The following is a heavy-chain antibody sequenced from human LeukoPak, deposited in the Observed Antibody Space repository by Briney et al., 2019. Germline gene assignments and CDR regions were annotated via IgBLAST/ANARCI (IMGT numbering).Heavy chain of an antibody. CDR2: VYPGDSDT. V-gene: IGHV5-51*01. D-gene: IGHD1/OR15-1a*01. CDR3: GRHMNNLQLWLDY. Sequence: GESLKISCQASGYSFTSYWIVWVRQTPGKGLGWMGIVYPGDSDTRYNPSFQGQVSISADKSIATAYLHLSDLKASDTAIYYCGRHMNNLQLWLDYWGQGTVVTVSS. CDR1: GYSFTSYW. J-gene: IGHJ4*02.